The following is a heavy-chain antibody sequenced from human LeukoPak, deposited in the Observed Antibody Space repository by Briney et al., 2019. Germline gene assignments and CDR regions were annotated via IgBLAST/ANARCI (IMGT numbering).Heavy chain of an antibody. J-gene: IGHJ4*02. CDR2: ISADGGST. D-gene: IGHD3-16*01. V-gene: IGHV3-43*02. CDR3: AKESGKSDY. Sequence: GGSLRLSCVASGLNFDDSAMHWVRQAPGKGLEWVSLISADGGSTFSADSVKGRFSISRDNSKNSLYLQMNSLRSEDTAMYYCAKESGKSDYGGQGTLVAVSS. CDR1: GLNFDDSA.